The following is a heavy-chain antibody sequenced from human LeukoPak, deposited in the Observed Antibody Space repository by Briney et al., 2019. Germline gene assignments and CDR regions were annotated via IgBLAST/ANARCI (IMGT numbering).Heavy chain of an antibody. V-gene: IGHV4-4*07. CDR3: ARGAPYGDFWFDP. D-gene: IGHD4-17*01. J-gene: IGHJ5*02. Sequence: SETLSLTCTVSGVAISSYYWSWIRQPAGKGLEWVGRIFSSGITTNNTSLKSRVSMSIDTLKKQFSLRLSSVTAADTAVYDCARGAPYGDFWFDPWGQGTLVTVSS. CDR1: GVAISSYY. CDR2: IFSSGIT.